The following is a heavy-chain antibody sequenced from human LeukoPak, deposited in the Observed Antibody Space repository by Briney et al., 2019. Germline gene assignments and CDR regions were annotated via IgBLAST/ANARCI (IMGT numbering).Heavy chain of an antibody. V-gene: IGHV3-15*01. Sequence: GGSLRLSCAASGFTFINAWMSWARQAPGKGLEWVGRIKSRADGGTTDYAAPVKGRFSISRDDSKNTLYLQMNSLKTEDTALYYCTTERYYALAYWGQGTLVTVSS. D-gene: IGHD2-2*01. CDR2: IKSRADGGTT. CDR3: TTERYYALAY. CDR1: GFTFINAW. J-gene: IGHJ4*02.